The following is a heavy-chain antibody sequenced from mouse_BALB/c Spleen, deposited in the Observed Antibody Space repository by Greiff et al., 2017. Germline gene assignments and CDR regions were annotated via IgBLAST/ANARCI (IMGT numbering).Heavy chain of an antibody. V-gene: IGHV14-1*02. J-gene: IGHJ2*01. CDR1: GFNIKDYY. Sequence: EVQLQQSGAELVRPGALVKLSCKASGFNIKDYYMHWVKQRPEQGLEWIGWIDPENGNTIYDPKFQGKASITADTSSNTAYLQLSSLTSEDTAVYYCASITTVVAPFDYWGQGTTLTVSS. CDR2: IDPENGNT. D-gene: IGHD1-1*01. CDR3: ASITTVVAPFDY.